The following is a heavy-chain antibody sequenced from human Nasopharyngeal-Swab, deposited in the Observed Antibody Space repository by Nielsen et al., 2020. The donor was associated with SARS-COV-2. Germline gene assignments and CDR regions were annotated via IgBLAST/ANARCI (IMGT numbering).Heavy chain of an antibody. CDR2: MNPNSGNT. Sequence: ASVKVSCKASGYTFTSYGISWVRQAPGQGLERMGWMNPNSGNTGYAQKFQGRVTMTRNTSISTAYMELSSLRSEDTAVYYCARGLYSSGFSYYYYGMDVWGQGTTVTVSS. V-gene: IGHV1-8*02. CDR3: ARGLYSSGFSYYYYGMDV. CDR1: GYTFTSYG. D-gene: IGHD6-19*01. J-gene: IGHJ6*02.